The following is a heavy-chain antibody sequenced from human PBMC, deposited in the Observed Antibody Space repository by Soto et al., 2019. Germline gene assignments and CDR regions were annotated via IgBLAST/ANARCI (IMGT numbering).Heavy chain of an antibody. CDR2: INDGSEE. CDR1: GFSFSAHG. CDR3: ARDDLFVDNGLDH. D-gene: IGHD1-1*01. Sequence: QVQLVESGGGVVRPGTSLTLSCAATGFSFSAHGMHWVRQAPGKGLEWLAVINDGSEEGYADSVRGRFTISRDNARNILYLQMDNLRAEDSALYYCARDDLFVDNGLDHWGQATLVTVSS. V-gene: IGHV3-33*01. J-gene: IGHJ4*02.